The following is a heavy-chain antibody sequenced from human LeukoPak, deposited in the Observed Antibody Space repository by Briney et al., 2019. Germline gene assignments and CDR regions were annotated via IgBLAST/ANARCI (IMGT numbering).Heavy chain of an antibody. CDR3: ARPRVRGAMNFDY. Sequence: GGSLRLSCAASGFRFTGYSMSWIRQAPGKGLEWVSYISSSGSTIYYADSVKGRFTISRDNAKNSLYLQMNSLRAEDTAVYYCARPRVRGAMNFDYWGQGTLVTVSS. V-gene: IGHV3-11*01. D-gene: IGHD3-10*01. J-gene: IGHJ4*02. CDR2: ISSSGSTI. CDR1: GFRFTGYS.